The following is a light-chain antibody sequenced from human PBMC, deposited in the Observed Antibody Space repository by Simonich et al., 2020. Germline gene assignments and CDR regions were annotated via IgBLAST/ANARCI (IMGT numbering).Light chain of an antibody. CDR3: QQYYITPPT. J-gene: IGKJ4*01. CDR2: DAS. CDR1: QSVSSY. V-gene: IGKV3-11*01. Sequence: EIVLTQSPATLSLSPGERATLSCRASQSVSSYLAWYQQKPGQAPRLLIYDASARATGSPARFRGSGSGTDFTLTISSLQAEDVAVYYCQQYYITPPTFGGGTKVEIK.